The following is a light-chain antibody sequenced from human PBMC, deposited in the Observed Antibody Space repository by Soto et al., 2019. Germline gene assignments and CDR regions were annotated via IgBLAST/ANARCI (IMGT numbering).Light chain of an antibody. CDR3: SSYTRNSTLV. CDR1: SSDVGGYNY. J-gene: IGLJ2*01. V-gene: IGLV2-14*01. Sequence: QSALTQPASVSGSPGQSITISCTGTSSDVGGYNYVSWYQQLPGKAPKLMIYEVSNRPSGVSNRFSGSKSGNTASLTISGLQAEDEADYYCSSYTRNSTLVFGGGTKLTVL. CDR2: EVS.